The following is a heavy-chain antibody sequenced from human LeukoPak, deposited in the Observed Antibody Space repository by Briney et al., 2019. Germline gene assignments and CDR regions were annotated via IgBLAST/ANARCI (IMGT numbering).Heavy chain of an antibody. Sequence: GGSLRLSCAASGFIFSSYGMHWVRQAPGKGPEWVAFTRYDGSDKYSADSVKGRFTISRDNSKNTLYLQMNSLRAEDTAVYYCAKDLTTVTSQGDYWGQGTLVAVSS. V-gene: IGHV3-30*02. CDR1: GFIFSSYG. J-gene: IGHJ4*02. D-gene: IGHD4-17*01. CDR3: AKDLTTVTSQGDY. CDR2: TRYDGSDK.